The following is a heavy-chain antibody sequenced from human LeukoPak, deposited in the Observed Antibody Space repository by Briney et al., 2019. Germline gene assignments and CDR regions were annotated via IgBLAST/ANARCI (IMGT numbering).Heavy chain of an antibody. CDR3: ARTSGMTTVYYYYMDV. Sequence: PSETLSLTCTVSGGSISSYYWSWLRQPPGKGLEWIGYIYYSGSSNYNPSLKSRVTISVDTSKNQFSLKLTSVTAADTAVYYCARTSGMTTVYYYYMDVWGKGTTVIVSS. CDR1: GGSISSYY. CDR2: IYYSGSS. D-gene: IGHD4-11*01. V-gene: IGHV4-59*01. J-gene: IGHJ6*03.